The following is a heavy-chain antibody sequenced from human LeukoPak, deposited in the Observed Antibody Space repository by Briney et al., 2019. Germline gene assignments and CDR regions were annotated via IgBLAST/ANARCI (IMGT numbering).Heavy chain of an antibody. J-gene: IGHJ4*02. Sequence: SSETLSLTCTVSGYSISSGYYWGWIRQPPGKGLEWIGSIYHSGSTYYNPSLKSRVTISVDTSKNQFSLKLSSVTAADTAVYYCARDVYGSGYFDYWGQGTLVTVSS. D-gene: IGHD3-10*01. CDR3: ARDVYGSGYFDY. V-gene: IGHV4-38-2*02. CDR2: IYHSGST. CDR1: GYSISSGYY.